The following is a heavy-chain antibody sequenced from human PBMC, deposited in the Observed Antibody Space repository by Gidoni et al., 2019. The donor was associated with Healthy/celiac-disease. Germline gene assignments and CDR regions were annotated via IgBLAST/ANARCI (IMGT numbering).Heavy chain of an antibody. CDR2: IWYDGSNK. Sequence: QVQLVESGGGVVQPGRSLRLSCAASGFTFSSYGMHWVRQAPGKGLEWVALIWYDGSNKYYADSVKGRFTISRDNSKNTLYLQMNSLRAEDTAVYYCARDRGGGTYYYMDVWGKGTTVTVSS. CDR1: GFTFSSYG. V-gene: IGHV3-33*08. D-gene: IGHD3-16*01. CDR3: ARDRGGGTYYYMDV. J-gene: IGHJ6*03.